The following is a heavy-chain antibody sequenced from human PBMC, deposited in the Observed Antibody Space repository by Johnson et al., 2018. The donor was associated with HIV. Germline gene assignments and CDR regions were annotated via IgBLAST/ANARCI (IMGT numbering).Heavy chain of an antibody. J-gene: IGHJ3*02. CDR2: INSDGSTI. V-gene: IGHV3-74*02. CDR1: GFTFSNHW. Sequence: VQLVESGGGVVQPGGSLRLSCAASGFTFSNHWMHWVRQAPGKGLVWVSRINSDGSTIYYADSVKGRFTISRDNAKNSLYLQMNSLRAEDTAVYYCASGWGIVVSDGFDIWGQGTMVTVSS. CDR3: ASGWGIVVSDGFDI. D-gene: IGHD6-19*01.